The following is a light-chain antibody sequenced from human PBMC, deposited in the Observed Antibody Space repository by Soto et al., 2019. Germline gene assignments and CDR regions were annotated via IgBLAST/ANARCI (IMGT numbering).Light chain of an antibody. J-gene: IGLJ1*01. CDR3: QSYVSRLSGSV. CDR1: SSNIVAGSD. Sequence: QSVLTQPPSVSGAPGQRVTISFTCSSSNIVAGSDVHWYQQHPGTAPQHLIYGNNNRPSGVPDVFSGSKSGTSTSLAIPGLQADDEADYCCQSYVSRLSGSVFGTGTKVTVL. V-gene: IGLV1-40*01. CDR2: GNN.